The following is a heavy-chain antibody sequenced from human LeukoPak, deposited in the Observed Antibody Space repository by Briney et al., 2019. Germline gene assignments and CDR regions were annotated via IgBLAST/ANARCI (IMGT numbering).Heavy chain of an antibody. V-gene: IGHV4-39*01. CDR2: IYYSGST. Sequence: WETLSLTCTVSGGSISSSSYYWGWIRQPPGKGLEWIGSIYYSGSTYYNPSLKSRVTISVDTSKNQFSLKLSSVTAADTAVYYCARLELDGYNWYYWGQGTLVTVSS. D-gene: IGHD5-24*01. CDR3: ARLELDGYNWYY. J-gene: IGHJ4*02. CDR1: GGSISSSSYY.